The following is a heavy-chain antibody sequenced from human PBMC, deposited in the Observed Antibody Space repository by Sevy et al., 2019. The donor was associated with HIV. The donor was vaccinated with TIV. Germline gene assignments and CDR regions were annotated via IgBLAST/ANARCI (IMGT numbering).Heavy chain of an antibody. J-gene: IGHJ6*02. CDR3: ARIGYCSSASCYYYYGMDV. D-gene: IGHD2-2*01. Sequence: GGSLRLSCAASGFTFSSYSMNWVRQAPGKGLEWVSSISSSSSYIYYADSVKGRFTIPRDNAKNSLYLQMNSLRAEDTAVYYCARIGYCSSASCYYYYGMDVWGQGTTVTVSS. CDR1: GFTFSSYS. V-gene: IGHV3-21*01. CDR2: ISSSSSYI.